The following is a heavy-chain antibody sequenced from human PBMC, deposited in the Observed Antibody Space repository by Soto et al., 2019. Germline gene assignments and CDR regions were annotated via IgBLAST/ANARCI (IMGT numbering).Heavy chain of an antibody. CDR3: AKSSTRREIASACNVDY. CDR2: ISGSGGST. Sequence: EVQLLESGGGLVQPGGSLRLSCAASGFTFSSYAMSWVRQAPGKGLEWVSAISGSGGSTYYADSVKGRFTISRDNSKNTLYLQMNSLRAEDTAVYYCAKSSTRREIASACNVDYWGQGTLVTVSS. V-gene: IGHV3-23*01. CDR1: GFTFSSYA. D-gene: IGHD6-13*01. J-gene: IGHJ4*02.